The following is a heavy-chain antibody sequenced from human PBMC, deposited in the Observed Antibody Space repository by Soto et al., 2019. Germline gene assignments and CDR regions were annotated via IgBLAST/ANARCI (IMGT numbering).Heavy chain of an antibody. CDR1: GFSFNTYA. D-gene: IGHD3-16*01. J-gene: IGHJ3*02. Sequence: GGSPRLSCAASGFSFNTYAMSWVRQAPGKGPEWVSAISSGGGATYYTDSVKGRFTLSRDNSKNTLYLQMNSLRAEDTAVYYCARDRVGGMTSQDAFDIWGQGTMVTVSS. CDR3: ARDRVGGMTSQDAFDI. V-gene: IGHV3-23*01. CDR2: ISSGGGAT.